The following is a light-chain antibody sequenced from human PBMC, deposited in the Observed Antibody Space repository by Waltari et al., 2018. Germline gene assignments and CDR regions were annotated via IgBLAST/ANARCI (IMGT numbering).Light chain of an antibody. V-gene: IGKV1-5*03. J-gene: IGKJ1*01. Sequence: DIQMTQSPSTLSASIADRVTITCRASESINSWLAWYQQKPGKVPKLLISKASILESGVPSRFSGGASGTEFTLTISSLQPDDFATYFCQQYKSSLGTFGQGTKVDIK. CDR2: KAS. CDR1: ESINSW. CDR3: QQYKSSLGT.